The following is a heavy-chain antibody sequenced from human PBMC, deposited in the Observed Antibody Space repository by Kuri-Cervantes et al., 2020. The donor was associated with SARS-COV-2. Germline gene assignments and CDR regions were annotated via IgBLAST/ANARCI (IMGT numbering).Heavy chain of an antibody. CDR3: ARLKIAVVYFDY. CDR2: INHSGSS. J-gene: IGHJ4*02. CDR1: GGSSSGYY. D-gene: IGHD6-19*01. Sequence: SEILSLTCAVYGGSSSGYYWSWIPQPPGKGLEWIGEINHSGSSNYNPSLKSLITISVDTSKNQFSLKLSSVTAADTAVYYCARLKIAVVYFDYWGQGTQVTVSS. V-gene: IGHV4-34*01.